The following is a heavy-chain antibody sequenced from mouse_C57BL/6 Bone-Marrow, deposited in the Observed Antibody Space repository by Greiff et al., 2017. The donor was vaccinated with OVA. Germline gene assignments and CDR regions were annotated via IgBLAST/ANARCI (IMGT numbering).Heavy chain of an antibody. Sequence: QVQLQQPGAELVKPGASVKLSCKASGYTFTSYWMHWVKQRPGQGLEWIGMIHPNSGSTNYNEKFKSKATLTVVKSSSTAYMQLSSLTSEDSAVYYCARTRLRFYAMDYWGQGTSVTVSS. CDR3: ARTRLRFYAMDY. CDR1: GYTFTSYW. D-gene: IGHD1-1*01. V-gene: IGHV1-64*01. CDR2: IHPNSGST. J-gene: IGHJ4*01.